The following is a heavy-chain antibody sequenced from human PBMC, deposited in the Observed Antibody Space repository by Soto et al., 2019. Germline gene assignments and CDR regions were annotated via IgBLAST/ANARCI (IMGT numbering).Heavy chain of an antibody. CDR1: GFTFSSYG. J-gene: IGHJ4*02. V-gene: IGHV3-33*01. CDR3: ARVHMYYFDY. CDR2: IWYDGSNK. D-gene: IGHD2-21*01. Sequence: QVQLVESGGGVVQPGRSLRLSCAASGFTFSSYGMHWVRQAPGKGLEWVAVIWYDGSNKYYADSVKGRFTISRDNSKNTLYLQMNSLRAEDTAVYYCARVHMYYFDYWGQGTLVTVSS.